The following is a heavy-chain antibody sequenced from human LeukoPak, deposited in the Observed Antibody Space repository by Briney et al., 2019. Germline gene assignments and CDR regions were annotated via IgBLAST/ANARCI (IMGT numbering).Heavy chain of an antibody. D-gene: IGHD2-21*02. CDR2: VNTNTGNP. V-gene: IGHV7-4-1*02. Sequence: ASVKVSCKASGYTFTSYAMNWVRQAPGQGLEWMGWVNTNTGNPTYAQGFTGRFVFSLDTSVSTAYLQISSLKAEDTAVYYCARGRYCGGDCYSEYYYYMDVWGKGTTVTVSS. J-gene: IGHJ6*03. CDR1: GYTFTSYA. CDR3: ARGRYCGGDCYSEYYYYMDV.